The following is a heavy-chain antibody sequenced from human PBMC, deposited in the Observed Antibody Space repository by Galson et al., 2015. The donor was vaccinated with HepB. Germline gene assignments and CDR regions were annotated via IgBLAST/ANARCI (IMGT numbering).Heavy chain of an antibody. CDR1: GFTFDDYS. Sequence: SLRLSCAASGFTFDDYSMHWVRQTPGKGLEWLSLISWSGSSTYYADSVKGRFTISRDNSKSSLYLQMNSLRIEDTALYYCAKAGISASDAMDVWGQGTTVTVSS. CDR3: AKAGISASDAMDV. V-gene: IGHV3-43*01. CDR2: ISWSGSST. J-gene: IGHJ6*02.